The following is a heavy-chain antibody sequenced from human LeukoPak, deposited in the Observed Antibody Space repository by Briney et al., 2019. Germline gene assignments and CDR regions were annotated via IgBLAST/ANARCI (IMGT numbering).Heavy chain of an antibody. D-gene: IGHD2-2*01. CDR2: IFHSGST. J-gene: IGHJ4*02. Sequence: SGTLSLTCTVSSGSIFSSNWWSWVRQPPGKGLEWIGQIFHSGSTSYSPSLKSRVTISTDKSKNQISLRLTSVTAADTAVYYCARSPTKRVPEDYWGQGTLVTVSS. CDR3: ARSPTKRVPEDY. CDR1: SGSIFSSNW. V-gene: IGHV4-4*02.